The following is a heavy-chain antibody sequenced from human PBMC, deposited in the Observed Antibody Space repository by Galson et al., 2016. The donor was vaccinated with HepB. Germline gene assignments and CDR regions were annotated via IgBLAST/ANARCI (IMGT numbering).Heavy chain of an antibody. CDR3: AKRREAGRPAYYLES. J-gene: IGHJ4*02. CDR1: GFTFNDYV. CDR2: VNWNSATL. V-gene: IGHV3-9*01. Sequence: SLRLSCAASGFTFNDYVMHWVRQLPGKGLEWVSGVNWNSATLAYADSVRGRFTISRDNAENSLYLQMNSLRAEDTALYYCAKRREAGRPAYYLESWGQGTLVIVSS. D-gene: IGHD6-6*01.